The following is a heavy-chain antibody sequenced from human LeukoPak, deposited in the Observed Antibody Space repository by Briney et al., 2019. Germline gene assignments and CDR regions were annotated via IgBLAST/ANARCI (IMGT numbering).Heavy chain of an antibody. D-gene: IGHD4-17*01. CDR1: GFTFSDHD. Sequence: GGSLRLSCAASGFTFSDHDMDWVRQAPGKGLEWVSYISSSGSTMYYADSVKGRFTISRDNAKNSLYLQMNSLRAEDTAVYYCARGATTVTTSGHYYYYYYMDVWGKGTTVTVSS. CDR3: ARGATTVTTSGHYYYYYYMDV. CDR2: ISSSGSTM. J-gene: IGHJ6*03. V-gene: IGHV3-11*04.